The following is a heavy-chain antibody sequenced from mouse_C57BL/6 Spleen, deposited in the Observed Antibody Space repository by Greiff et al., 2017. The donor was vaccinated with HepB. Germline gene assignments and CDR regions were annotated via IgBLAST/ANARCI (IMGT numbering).Heavy chain of an antibody. CDR1: GYTFTDYY. CDR2: INPYNGGT. Sequence: EVKLQESGPVLVKPGASVKMSCKASGYTFTDYYMNWVQQSHGKSLEWIGSINPYNGGTSYNQKFKGKATLTVDKSSSTAYMELNSLTSEDSAVYYCARETRLGHDEYYAMDYWGQGTSVTVSS. D-gene: IGHD2-4*01. V-gene: IGHV1-19*01. J-gene: IGHJ4*01. CDR3: ARETRLGHDEYYAMDY.